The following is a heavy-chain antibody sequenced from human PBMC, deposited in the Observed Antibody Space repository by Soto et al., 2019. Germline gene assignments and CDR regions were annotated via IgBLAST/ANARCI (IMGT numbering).Heavy chain of an antibody. CDR2: ISYDGSNK. CDR3: AKLSPKLGASAGPFDY. V-gene: IGHV3-30*18. D-gene: IGHD6-13*01. J-gene: IGHJ4*02. CDR1: GFTFSSYG. Sequence: GGSLRLSCAASGFTFSSYGMHWVRQAPGKGREWVAVISYDGSNKYYADSVKGRFTISRDNSKNTLYLQMNSLRAEDTAVYYCAKLSPKLGASAGPFDYWGQGTLVTVSS.